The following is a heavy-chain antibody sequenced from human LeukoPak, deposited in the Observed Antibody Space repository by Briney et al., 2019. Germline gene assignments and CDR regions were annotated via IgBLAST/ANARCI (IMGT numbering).Heavy chain of an antibody. D-gene: IGHD3-10*01. CDR2: IRSKANNYAT. V-gene: IGHV3-73*01. Sequence: PGGSLRLSCAASGFTLSGSAMHWVRQASGKGLEWVGRIRSKANNYATAYAASVKGRFTISRDDSRNTAYLQMNSLKTEDTAVYYCTRRTLYGSGNIDAFDIWGQGTMVTVSS. CDR3: TRRTLYGSGNIDAFDI. J-gene: IGHJ3*02. CDR1: GFTLSGSA.